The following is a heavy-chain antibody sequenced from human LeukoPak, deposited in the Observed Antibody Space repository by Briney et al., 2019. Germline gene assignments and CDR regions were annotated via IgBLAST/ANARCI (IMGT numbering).Heavy chain of an antibody. Sequence: GESLKISCKASGYIFTNYWIGWVRQMPGKGLEWMGITYPRDSDTRYSPPFQGQVTVSADNSISTAYLQWNTLEASDTAMYYCARRQYSGYDFDFWGQGTLVTVSS. CDR1: GYIFTNYW. V-gene: IGHV5-51*01. CDR2: TYPRDSDT. D-gene: IGHD5-12*01. CDR3: ARRQYSGYDFDF. J-gene: IGHJ4*02.